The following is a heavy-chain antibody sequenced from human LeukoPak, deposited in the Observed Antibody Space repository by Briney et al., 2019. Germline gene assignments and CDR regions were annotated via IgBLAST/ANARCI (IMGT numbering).Heavy chain of an antibody. CDR2: ISGSGGST. V-gene: IGHV3-23*01. CDR3: AKISYSSGSDY. J-gene: IGHJ4*02. Sequence: GGSLRLSCAASGFTFSSYAMSWVRQAPGKWLEWVSAISGSGGSTYYADSVKGRFTIFRDNSKNTLYLQMNSLRAEDTAVYYCAKISYSSGSDYWGQGTLVTVSS. D-gene: IGHD6-19*01. CDR1: GFTFSSYA.